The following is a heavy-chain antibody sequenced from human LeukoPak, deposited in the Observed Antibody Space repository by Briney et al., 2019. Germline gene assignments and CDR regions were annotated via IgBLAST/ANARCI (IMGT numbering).Heavy chain of an antibody. Sequence: SVKVSCKASGGTFSSYAISWVRQAPGQGLEWMGGIIPIFGTANYAQKFQGRVTITTDESTSTAYMELSSLRSEDTAVYYCARGPGLRYFDWLTPPTDYWGQGTLVTVSS. CDR2: IIPIFGTA. CDR3: ARGPGLRYFDWLTPPTDY. CDR1: GGTFSSYA. D-gene: IGHD3-9*01. V-gene: IGHV1-69*05. J-gene: IGHJ4*02.